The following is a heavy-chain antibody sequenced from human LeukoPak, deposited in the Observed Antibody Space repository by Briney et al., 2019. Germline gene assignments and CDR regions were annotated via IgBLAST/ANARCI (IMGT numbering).Heavy chain of an antibody. CDR2: IRSKAYGGTT. CDR3: TREGTLDAFDI. V-gene: IGHV3-49*04. Sequence: PGGSLRLSCVVSGFTFSDHYMDWVRQAPGKGLEWVGFIRSKAYGGTTEYAASVKGRFTISRDDSKSIAYLQMNSLKTEDTAVYYCTREGTLDAFDIWGQGTMVTVSS. J-gene: IGHJ3*02. CDR1: GFTFSDHY.